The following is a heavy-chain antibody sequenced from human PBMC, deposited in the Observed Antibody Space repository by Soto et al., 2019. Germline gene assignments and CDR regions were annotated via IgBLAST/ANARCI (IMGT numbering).Heavy chain of an antibody. D-gene: IGHD2-2*01. V-gene: IGHV5-10-1*01. J-gene: IGHJ6*02. Sequence: PGKGLEWMGRIDPSDSYTNYSPSFQGHVTISADKSISTAYLQWSSLKASDTAMYYCARDTVTSLTPYQGFYYYGMYVWGQGTTVTVSS. CDR3: ARDTVTSLTPYQGFYYYGMYV. CDR2: IDPSDSYT.